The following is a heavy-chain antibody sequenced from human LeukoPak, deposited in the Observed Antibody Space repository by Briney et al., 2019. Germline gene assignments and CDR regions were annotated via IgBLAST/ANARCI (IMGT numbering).Heavy chain of an antibody. D-gene: IGHD3-10*01. CDR1: GFTFSSYA. V-gene: IGHV3-23*01. J-gene: IGHJ4*02. CDR3: AKTGPQWFGELSAYFDY. CDR2: ISGSGGST. Sequence: GGSLRLSCAASGFTFSSYAMSWVRQAPGKGLEWVSAISGSGGSTYYADSVKGRFTISRDNSKNTLYLQMNSLRAEDTAVYYCAKTGPQWFGELSAYFDYWGQGTLVTVSS.